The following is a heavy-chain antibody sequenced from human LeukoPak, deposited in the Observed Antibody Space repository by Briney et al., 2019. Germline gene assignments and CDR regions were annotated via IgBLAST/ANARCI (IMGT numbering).Heavy chain of an antibody. CDR3: ARHWLERAQGYFGY. J-gene: IGHJ4*02. CDR1: GGSFSGYY. D-gene: IGHD1-1*01. CDR2: INHSGST. V-gene: IGHV4-34*01. Sequence: SETLSLTCAVYGGSFSGYYWSWIRQPPGKGLEWIGEINHSGSTNYNPSLKSRVTISVDTSKNQFSLKLNSVTAADTAVYYCARHWLERAQGYFGYWGQGTLVTVSS.